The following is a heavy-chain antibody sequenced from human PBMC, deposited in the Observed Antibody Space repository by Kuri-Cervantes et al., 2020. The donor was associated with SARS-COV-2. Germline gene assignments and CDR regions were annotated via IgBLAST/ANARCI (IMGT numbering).Heavy chain of an antibody. Sequence: KVSCKASGYTFTGYYMHWVRQMPGKGLEWMGIIYPGDSDTRYSPSFQGQVTISADKSISTAYLQWSSLKASDTAMYYCARSPTYMVGATPYYFDYWGQGTLVTVSS. V-gene: IGHV5-51*01. D-gene: IGHD1-26*01. CDR2: IYPGDSDT. J-gene: IGHJ4*02. CDR1: GYTFTGYY. CDR3: ARSPTYMVGATPYYFDY.